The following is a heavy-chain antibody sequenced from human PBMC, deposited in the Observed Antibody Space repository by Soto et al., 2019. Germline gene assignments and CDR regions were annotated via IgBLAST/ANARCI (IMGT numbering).Heavy chain of an antibody. J-gene: IGHJ4*02. CDR3: AKGSATSRPYYFDS. Sequence: PGGILRLSCAASGFTFSSYAMGWVRQAPGKGLEWVSGITDTGGDTYHADSVKGRFTISRDNSKYTLYMQMSSLTAEDTAMYYCAKGSATSRPYYFDSWGQGTLVTVSS. CDR2: ITDTGGDT. V-gene: IGHV3-23*01. D-gene: IGHD1-26*01. CDR1: GFTFSSYA.